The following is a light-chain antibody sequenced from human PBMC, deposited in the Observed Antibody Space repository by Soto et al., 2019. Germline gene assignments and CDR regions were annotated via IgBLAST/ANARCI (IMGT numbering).Light chain of an antibody. Sequence: QSVLTQPPSVSAAPGQKVTISCSGSSSNIGNNYVSWYQQLPGTAPKLLIYENNLRPSGIPDRFSGSKSGTSATLGITGLRTGDEADYYCGTWDSSLSAGVFGGGTQLTVL. J-gene: IGLJ7*01. CDR1: SSNIGNNY. CDR2: ENN. CDR3: GTWDSSLSAGV. V-gene: IGLV1-51*02.